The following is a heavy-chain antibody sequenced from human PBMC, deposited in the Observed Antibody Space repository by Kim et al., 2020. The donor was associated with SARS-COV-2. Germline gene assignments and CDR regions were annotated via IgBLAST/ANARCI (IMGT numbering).Heavy chain of an antibody. CDR3: ARVTSGSYDAFDI. D-gene: IGHD1-26*01. J-gene: IGHJ3*02. Sequence: PSLESRVTIPVDTSKNQFSLKLSSVTAADTAVYYCARVTSGSYDAFDIWGQGTMVTVSS. V-gene: IGHV4-59*01.